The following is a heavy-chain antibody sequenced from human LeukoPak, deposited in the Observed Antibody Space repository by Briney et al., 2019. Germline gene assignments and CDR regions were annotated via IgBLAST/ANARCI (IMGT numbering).Heavy chain of an antibody. D-gene: IGHD5-24*01. CDR1: GGSISSGGYY. V-gene: IGHV3-53*01. J-gene: IGHJ4*02. CDR2: FYVGGAT. Sequence: LSLTCTVSGGSISSGGYYWSWIRQHPGKGLEWVSVFYVGGATYYADSVKGRFTISRDNSENTLYLQMKSLRAEDTAVYYCARGDGYNFFDYWGQGTLVTVSS. CDR3: ARGDGYNFFDY.